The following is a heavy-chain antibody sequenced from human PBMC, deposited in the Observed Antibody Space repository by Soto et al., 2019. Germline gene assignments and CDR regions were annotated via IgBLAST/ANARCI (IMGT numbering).Heavy chain of an antibody. CDR1: GGSISSYY. V-gene: IGHV4-59*01. Sequence: PSGTLSLTCTVSGGSISSYYWSWIRQPPGKGLEWIGYIYYSGSTNYNPSLKGRVTISVDTSKNQFSLTLSSVTAADTAVYYCARGTPYGDYSAEYCFDYWGQGTLVTVSS. J-gene: IGHJ4*02. CDR2: IYYSGST. D-gene: IGHD4-17*01. CDR3: ARGTPYGDYSAEYCFDY.